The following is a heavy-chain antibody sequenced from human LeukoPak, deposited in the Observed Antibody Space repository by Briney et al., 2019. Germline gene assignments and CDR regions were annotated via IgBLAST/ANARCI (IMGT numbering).Heavy chain of an antibody. V-gene: IGHV4-34*01. D-gene: IGHD3-3*02. Sequence: PSETLSLTCAVYGGSFSGYYWSWIRQPPGKGLEWTGEINHSGSTNSKPSLKSRVTISVVTSKNQFSLKLSSVTAADTAVYYCARVSRGLGLWGQGTLVTVSS. CDR1: GGSFSGYY. CDR2: INHSGST. CDR3: ARVSRGLGL. J-gene: IGHJ4*02.